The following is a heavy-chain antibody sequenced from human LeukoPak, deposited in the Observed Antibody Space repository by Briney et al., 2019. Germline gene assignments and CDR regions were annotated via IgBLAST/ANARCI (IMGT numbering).Heavy chain of an antibody. J-gene: IGHJ4*02. CDR3: ARHAPSYFDY. CDR1: GGSISSSSYY. V-gene: IGHV4-39*01. Sequence: SETLSLTCTVSGGSISSSSYYWGWIRQPPGKRLEWIGSIYYSGSTYYNPSLKSRVTISVDTSKNQLSLKLSSVTAADTAVYYCARHAPSYFDYWGQGTLVTVSS. CDR2: IYYSGST.